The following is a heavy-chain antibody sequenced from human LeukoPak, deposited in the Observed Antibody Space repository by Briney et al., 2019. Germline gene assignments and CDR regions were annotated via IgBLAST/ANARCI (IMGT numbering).Heavy chain of an antibody. Sequence: PGGSLRLSCAASGFTFNADAMHWVRQAPGKGPEWVAVVWYDGTNQYYADSVKGRFTNSRYNSNNMVFLQMTSRRGEDTATYYCARDLATYSYGYIYGFWGQGTVVTVSS. J-gene: IGHJ4*02. CDR3: ARDLATYSYGYIYGF. V-gene: IGHV3-30*04. CDR1: GFTFNADA. D-gene: IGHD5-18*01. CDR2: VWYDGTNQ.